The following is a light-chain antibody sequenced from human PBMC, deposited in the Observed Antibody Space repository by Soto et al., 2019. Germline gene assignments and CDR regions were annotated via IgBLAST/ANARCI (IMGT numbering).Light chain of an antibody. CDR3: QQTYTTPWT. V-gene: IGKV1-39*01. J-gene: IGKJ1*01. Sequence: DIQMTQSPSSLSASVGDRVTITCRASQIIDSYLNWYQQKPGKAPKLLIHDASTLQGGVPSRFSGSGSGTDFALTINSLQPEDFATIYCQQTYTTPWTFGQGTKVDIK. CDR2: DAS. CDR1: QIIDSY.